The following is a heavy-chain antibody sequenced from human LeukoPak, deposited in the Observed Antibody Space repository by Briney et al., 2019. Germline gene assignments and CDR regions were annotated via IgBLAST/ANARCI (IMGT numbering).Heavy chain of an antibody. Sequence: PGGSLRLSCAASGFTFDDYGMSWVRQAPGKGLEWVSGSNWNGGSTGYADSVKGRFTISRDNAKNSLYLQMNSLRAEDTALYYCAREVSGSDSPYFDYWGQGTLVTVSS. D-gene: IGHD3-10*01. CDR3: AREVSGSDSPYFDY. V-gene: IGHV3-20*04. J-gene: IGHJ4*02. CDR1: GFTFDDYG. CDR2: SNWNGGST.